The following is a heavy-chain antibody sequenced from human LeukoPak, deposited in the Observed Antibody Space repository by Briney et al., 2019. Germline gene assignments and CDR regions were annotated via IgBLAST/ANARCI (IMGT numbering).Heavy chain of an antibody. Sequence: SETLSLTCTVSGGSISSYYWSWIRQPPGKGLEWIGYIYYSGSTNYNPSLKSRVTISVDTSKNQFSLKLSSVTAADTAVYYCAKGRSRYSGGSLSWGQGTLVTVSS. CDR3: AKGRSRYSGGSLS. J-gene: IGHJ5*02. D-gene: IGHD2-15*01. V-gene: IGHV4-59*01. CDR2: IYYSGST. CDR1: GGSISSYY.